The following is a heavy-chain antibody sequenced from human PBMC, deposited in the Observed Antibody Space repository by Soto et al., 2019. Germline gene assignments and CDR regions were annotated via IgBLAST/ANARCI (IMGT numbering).Heavy chain of an antibody. CDR1: GFTFDDYA. D-gene: IGHD3-3*01. CDR2: ISWNSGSI. V-gene: IGHV3-9*01. J-gene: IGHJ3*02. Sequence: SLRLSCAASGFTFDDYAMHWVRQAPGKGLEWVSGISWNSGSIGYADSVKGRFTISRDNAKNSLYLQMNSLRAEDTAVYYCAIGNDISFLGVVILGDTDAFDIWGQGTMVTVSS. CDR3: AIGNDISFLGVVILGDTDAFDI.